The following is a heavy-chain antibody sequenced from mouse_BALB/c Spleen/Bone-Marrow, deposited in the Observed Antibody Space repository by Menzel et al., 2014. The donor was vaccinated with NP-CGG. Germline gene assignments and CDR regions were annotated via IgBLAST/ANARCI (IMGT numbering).Heavy chain of an antibody. J-gene: IGHJ2*01. D-gene: IGHD1-1*01. Sequence: EVQLVESGGGLVTPGGSLKLSCAASGFTFSSFGMHWVRQAPEKGLEWVAYISSGSSTIYYADTVMGRFTISRDNPKNTLFLQMTSLRSEDTAMYYCARSGSSSGYFDYWGQGTTLTVSS. V-gene: IGHV5-17*02. CDR2: ISSGSSTI. CDR3: ARSGSSSGYFDY. CDR1: GFTFSSFG.